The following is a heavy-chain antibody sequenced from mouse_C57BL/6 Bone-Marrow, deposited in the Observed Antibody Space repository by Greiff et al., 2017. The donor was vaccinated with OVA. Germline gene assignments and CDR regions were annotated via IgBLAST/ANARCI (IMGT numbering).Heavy chain of an antibody. Sequence: EVKLVESGAGLVKPGGSLKLSCAASGFTFSSYAMSWVRQTPEKRLEWVAYISSGGDYTYYADTVKGRFTISRDNARNTLYLQMSSLKSEDTAMYYCTRDENDYWGQGTTLTVSS. CDR2: ISSGGDYT. CDR3: TRDENDY. CDR1: GFTFSSYA. V-gene: IGHV5-9-1*02. J-gene: IGHJ2*01.